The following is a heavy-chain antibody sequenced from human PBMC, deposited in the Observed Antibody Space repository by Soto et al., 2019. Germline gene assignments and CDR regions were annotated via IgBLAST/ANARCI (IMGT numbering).Heavy chain of an antibody. V-gene: IGHV4-59*01. D-gene: IGHD5-18*01. Sequence: SETLSLTCTVSGGSIRNYYWSRVRQPPGKGLEWIGYVYSSGSTHYNPSLQSRVTISADTSKNQVSLKVNSVTAADTAVYYCARDHPHSYGVYYFDYWGQGTPVTVLL. CDR1: GGSIRNYY. CDR3: ARDHPHSYGVYYFDY. J-gene: IGHJ4*02. CDR2: VYSSGST.